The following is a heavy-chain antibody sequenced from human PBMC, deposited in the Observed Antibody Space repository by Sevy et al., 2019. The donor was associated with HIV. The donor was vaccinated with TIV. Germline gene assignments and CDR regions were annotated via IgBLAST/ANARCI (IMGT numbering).Heavy chain of an antibody. J-gene: IGHJ4*02. CDR1: GYTFTSYY. D-gene: IGHD3-3*01. V-gene: IGHV1-46*01. Sequence: ASVKVSCKASGYTFTSYYIHWVRQAPGQGLEWVGGINPSGGTTSYAQKFQGRVTMTRDTSTSTVYMELSSLRSEDTAVYYCARDGVFAFDYWGQGTLVTVSS. CDR3: ARDGVFAFDY. CDR2: INPSGGTT.